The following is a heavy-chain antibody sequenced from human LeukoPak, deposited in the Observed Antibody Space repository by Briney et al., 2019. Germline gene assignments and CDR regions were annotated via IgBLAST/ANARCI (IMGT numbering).Heavy chain of an antibody. J-gene: IGHJ6*02. CDR1: GYTFSGYN. CDR2: INPNSGGT. Sequence: ASVKVSCKASGYTFSGYNMHWVRQATGQGLEWMGWINPNSGGTNFAQKFQGRVTMTWDTSISTAYMELNRLRSDDTAVYYCARRAPPMVGYCDRTSCKTGLDVWGQGTTVTVSS. CDR3: ARRAPPMVGYCDRTSCKTGLDV. V-gene: IGHV1-2*02. D-gene: IGHD2-2*01.